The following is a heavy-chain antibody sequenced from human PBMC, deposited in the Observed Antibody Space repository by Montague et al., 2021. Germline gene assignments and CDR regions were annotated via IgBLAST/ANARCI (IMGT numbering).Heavy chain of an antibody. D-gene: IGHD3-9*01. J-gene: IGHJ4*02. CDR1: GGSISTSDCY. V-gene: IGHV4-39*01. Sequence: SETLSLTCTVSGGSISTSDCYWAWIRQPPGKGPEWVGSINYIGTTAYNPSLRSRVTFSVDSSKNQFSLRLNSVTAGDTAVYYCARRYGYGTGYHYMDSWGQGTLVPVSS. CDR3: ARRYGYGTGYHYMDS. CDR2: INYIGTT.